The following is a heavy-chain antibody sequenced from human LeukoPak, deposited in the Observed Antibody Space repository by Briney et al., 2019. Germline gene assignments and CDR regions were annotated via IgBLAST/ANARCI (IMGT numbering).Heavy chain of an antibody. CDR1: GGSISSSSYY. CDR2: IYYSGST. CDR3: ASNYYGSGSLDY. V-gene: IGHV4-39*07. D-gene: IGHD3-10*01. Sequence: SETLSLTCTVSGGSISSSSYYWGCFRQPPGKGLEWIGSIYYSGSTNYNPSLKSRVTISVDTSKNQFSLKVSSVTAADTAVYYCASNYYGSGSLDYWGQGNLVTVSS. J-gene: IGHJ4*02.